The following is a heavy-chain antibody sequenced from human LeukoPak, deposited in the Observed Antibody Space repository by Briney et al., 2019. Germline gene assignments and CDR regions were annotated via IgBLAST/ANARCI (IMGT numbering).Heavy chain of an antibody. CDR2: ISGSDGST. D-gene: IGHD2/OR15-2a*01. CDR3: AKDSAKKYDDY. J-gene: IGHJ4*02. CDR1: GFTFSSYA. V-gene: IGHV3-23*01. Sequence: GGSLRLSCAASGFTFSSYAMSWVRQAPGKGLEWVSGISGSDGSTNYADSVKGRFTISRENSKYTLYLQMNSLRAEDTAVYYCAKDSAKKYDDYWGQGTLVTVSS.